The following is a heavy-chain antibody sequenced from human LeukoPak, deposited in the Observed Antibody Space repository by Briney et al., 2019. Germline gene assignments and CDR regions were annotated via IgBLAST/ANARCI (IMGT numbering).Heavy chain of an antibody. CDR1: GFTFRAFG. CDR2: ISSGTSYI. CDR3: ARGYCSSTSCPSDY. V-gene: IGHV3-21*01. Sequence: GGSLRLSCAASGFTFRAFGMNWLRQAPGKGLEWVSSISSGTSYIYYADSVKGRFTISRDNANNSMYLQMNSLRAEDTAVYYCARGYCSSTSCPSDYWGQGTLVTVSS. J-gene: IGHJ4*02. D-gene: IGHD2-2*01.